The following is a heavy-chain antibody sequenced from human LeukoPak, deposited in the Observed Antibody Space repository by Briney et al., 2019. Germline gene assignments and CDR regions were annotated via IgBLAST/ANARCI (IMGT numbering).Heavy chain of an antibody. CDR3: ASEEYSSGWYPFDY. V-gene: IGHV3-23*01. J-gene: IGHJ4*02. CDR2: ISGSGGST. Sequence: GGSLRLSCAASGFTFSSYAMSWVRQAPGKGLEWVSAISGSGGSTYYADSVKGRFTISRDNSKNSLYLQMNSLRAEDTAVYYCASEEYSSGWYPFDYWGQGTLVTVSS. D-gene: IGHD6-19*01. CDR1: GFTFSSYA.